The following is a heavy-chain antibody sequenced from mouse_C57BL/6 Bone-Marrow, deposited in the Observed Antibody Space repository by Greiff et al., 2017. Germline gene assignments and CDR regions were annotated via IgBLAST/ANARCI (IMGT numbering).Heavy chain of an antibody. V-gene: IGHV5-6*01. CDR2: ISSGGSYT. CDR1: GFTFSSYG. J-gene: IGHJ2*01. D-gene: IGHD3-2*02. Sequence: VQLKESGGDLVKPGGSLKLSCAASGFTFSSYGMSWVRQTPDKRLEWVATISSGGSYTYYPDSVKGRFTISRDNAKNTLYLQMSSLKSEDTAMYYCARQGTAQAVDYWGQGTTLTVSS. CDR3: ARQGTAQAVDY.